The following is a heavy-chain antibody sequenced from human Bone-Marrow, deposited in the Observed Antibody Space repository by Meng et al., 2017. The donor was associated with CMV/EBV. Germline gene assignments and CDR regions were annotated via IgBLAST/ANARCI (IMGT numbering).Heavy chain of an antibody. Sequence: VNIQESAPVRVRHSAPLSSSCLVAGASNNIYNWNWVRQHAGQGLEWIGLIQVIGHTVYNPSLQSRVPVSLDASTGQFSRTWNSVTDADTATYFCAGSRPGGGACDYWGQGILVTVSS. CDR2: IQVIGHT. V-gene: IGHV4-4*07. D-gene: IGHD3-16*01. CDR3: AGSRPGGGACDY. CDR1: GASNNIYN. J-gene: IGHJ4*02.